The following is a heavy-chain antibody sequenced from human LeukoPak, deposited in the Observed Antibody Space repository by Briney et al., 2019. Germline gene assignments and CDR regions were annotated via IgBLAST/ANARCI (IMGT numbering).Heavy chain of an antibody. CDR1: GGSISSSSYY. CDR3: ARNYGSGSYYNPILYWFDP. CDR2: IYYSGST. V-gene: IGHV4-39*06. D-gene: IGHD3-10*01. J-gene: IGHJ5*02. Sequence: PSETLSLTCTVSGGSISSSSYYWGWIRQPPGKGLEWIGSIYYSGSTYYNPSLKSRVTISVDTSKDQFPLRLSSVTAADTAVYYCARNYGSGSYYNPILYWFDPWGQGTLVTVSS.